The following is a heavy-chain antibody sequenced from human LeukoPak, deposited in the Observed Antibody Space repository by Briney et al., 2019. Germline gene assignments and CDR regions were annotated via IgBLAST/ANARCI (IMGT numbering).Heavy chain of an antibody. CDR1: GFTFSSYG. CDR2: IWYDGSNK. Sequence: GGSLRLSCAASGFTFSSYGMHWVRQAPGKGLEWVAVIWYDGSNKYYADSVKGRFTISRDNSKNTLYLQMNSLRAEDTAVYYCARNHYYDSSGYYDYWGQGTLVTVSS. V-gene: IGHV3-33*01. CDR3: ARNHYYDSSGYYDY. D-gene: IGHD3-22*01. J-gene: IGHJ4*02.